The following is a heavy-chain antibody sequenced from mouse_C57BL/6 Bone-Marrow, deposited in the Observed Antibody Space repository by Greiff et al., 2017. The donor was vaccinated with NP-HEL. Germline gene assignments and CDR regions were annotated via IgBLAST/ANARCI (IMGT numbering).Heavy chain of an antibody. D-gene: IGHD1-1*01. CDR2: IYPGNSDT. J-gene: IGHJ4*01. Sequence: EVKLMESGTVLARPGASVKMSCKTSGYTFTSYWMHWVKQRPGQGLEWIGAIYPGNSDTSYNQKFKGKAKLTADKSSSTAYMQLNSLTSEDSAVYFCARRLGTVVPDYAMDYWGQGTSVTVSS. CDR1: GYTFTSYW. CDR3: ARRLGTVVPDYAMDY. V-gene: IGHV1-5*01.